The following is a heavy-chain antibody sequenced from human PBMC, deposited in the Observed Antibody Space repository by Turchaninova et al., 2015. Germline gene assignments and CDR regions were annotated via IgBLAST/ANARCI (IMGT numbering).Heavy chain of an antibody. CDR1: GGPIRRSRTY. V-gene: IGHV4-39*01. CDR2: IYYGGST. CDR3: ARGSDYYDSSGYYVQDAFDI. J-gene: IGHJ3*02. Sequence: QLQLQESGPGLVKPSETLYLICTVSGGPIRRSRTYWGWIRQPQGKGLEWIGISYYGGSIYYGGSTYYNPSLKSRVTISVDTSKNQFSLKLTSVTAADTAVYYCARGSDYYDSSGYYVQDAFDIWGQGTMVTVSS. D-gene: IGHD3-22*01.